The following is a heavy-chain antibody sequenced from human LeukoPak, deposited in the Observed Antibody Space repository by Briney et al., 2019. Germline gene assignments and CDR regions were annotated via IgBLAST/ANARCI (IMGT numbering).Heavy chain of an antibody. Sequence: ASVKVSCKVSGYTLTELSMHWVRPAPGKGLEWMGGFDPEDGETIYAQKFQGRVTMTEDTSTDTAYMELSSLRSEDTAVYYCATGYDSSGYYPRDWFDPWGQGTLVTVSS. CDR1: GYTLTELS. CDR3: ATGYDSSGYYPRDWFDP. CDR2: FDPEDGET. J-gene: IGHJ5*02. D-gene: IGHD3-22*01. V-gene: IGHV1-24*01.